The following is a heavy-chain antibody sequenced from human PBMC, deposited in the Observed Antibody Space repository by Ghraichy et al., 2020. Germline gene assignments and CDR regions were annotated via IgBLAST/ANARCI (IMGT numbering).Heavy chain of an antibody. CDR1: GFTFSSYS. V-gene: IGHV3-21*01. J-gene: IGHJ3*02. D-gene: IGHD3-16*01. Sequence: GGSLRLSCAASGFTFSSYSMNWVRQAPGKGLEWVSYIRSSRSYIYYADSVKGRFTISRDNAKNSLYLQMNSLRAEDTAVYYCARGTPRNYDYIWGTFDAFDIWGQGTMVTVSS. CDR3: ARGTPRNYDYIWGTFDAFDI. CDR2: IRSSRSYI.